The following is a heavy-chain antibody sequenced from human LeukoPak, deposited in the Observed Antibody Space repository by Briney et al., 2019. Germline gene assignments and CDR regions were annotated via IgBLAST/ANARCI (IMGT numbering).Heavy chain of an antibody. V-gene: IGHV3-23*01. CDR1: GFTFSSYG. CDR2: FSGSGGST. D-gene: IGHD2-15*01. CDR3: ARSGLNRFDY. Sequence: PGGSLRLSCAASGFTFSSYGMSWVRQAPGKGLEWVSAFSGSGGSTYYADSVKGRFSISRDNSKNTLYLQMNSPRAEDTAAYYCARSGLNRFDYWGQGTLVTVSS. J-gene: IGHJ4*02.